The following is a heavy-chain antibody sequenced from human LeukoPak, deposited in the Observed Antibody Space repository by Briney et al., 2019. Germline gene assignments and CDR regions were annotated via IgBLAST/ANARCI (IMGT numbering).Heavy chain of an antibody. D-gene: IGHD3-22*01. V-gene: IGHV3-74*01. Sequence: PGGSLRLSCTASGFTFSSYWMHWVRQAPGKGLVWVSRINSDGSSTGYADSVKGRFTISRDNAKNSLYLQMNSLRAEDTAVYYCARDLYRIVVVPHYFDYWGXGTLVTVSS. CDR3: ARDLYRIVVVPHYFDY. CDR2: INSDGSST. CDR1: GFTFSSYW. J-gene: IGHJ4*01.